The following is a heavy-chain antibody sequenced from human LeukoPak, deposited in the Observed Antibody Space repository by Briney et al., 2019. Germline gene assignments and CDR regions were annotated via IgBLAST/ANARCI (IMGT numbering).Heavy chain of an antibody. CDR2: ISSSSSYI. CDR3: ARVGPPPINIFDY. CDR1: GFTFSSYS. D-gene: IGHD1-14*01. V-gene: IGHV3-21*01. J-gene: IGHJ4*02. Sequence: KPGGPLRLSCAASGFTFSSYSMNWVRQAPGKGLEWVSSISSSSSYIYYADSVKGRFTISRDNAKNSLYLQMNSLRAEDTAVYYCARVGPPPINIFDYWGQGTLVTVSS.